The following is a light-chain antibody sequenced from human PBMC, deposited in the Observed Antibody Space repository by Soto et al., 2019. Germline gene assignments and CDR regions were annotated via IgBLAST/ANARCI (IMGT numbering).Light chain of an antibody. Sequence: EIVLTQSPGTLSLSPGERATLSCRASQSISSTFLAWYQQKPGQAPRLLIYGASSRATGIPDRFTASGSGTDFTLTISRLEPEDFAVYYCQQYGGSPMYTFGQGTKLEIK. J-gene: IGKJ2*01. CDR2: GAS. V-gene: IGKV3-20*01. CDR1: QSISSTF. CDR3: QQYGGSPMYT.